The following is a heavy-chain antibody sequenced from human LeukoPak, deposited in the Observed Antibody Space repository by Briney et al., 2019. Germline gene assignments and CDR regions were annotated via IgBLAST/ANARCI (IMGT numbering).Heavy chain of an antibody. V-gene: IGHV4-4*07. D-gene: IGHD6-13*01. Sequence: SETLSLTCTVSGGSISSYYWSWIRQPAGKGLEWIGRIYTSGSTNYNPSLKSRVTMSVDTSKNQFSLKLSSVTAADTAVYYCASSSWSRSYYYSYMDVWGKGTTVTVSS. J-gene: IGHJ6*03. CDR1: GGSISSYY. CDR2: IYTSGST. CDR3: ASSSWSRSYYYSYMDV.